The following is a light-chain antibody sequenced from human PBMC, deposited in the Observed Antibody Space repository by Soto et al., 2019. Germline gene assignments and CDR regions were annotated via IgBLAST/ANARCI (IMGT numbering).Light chain of an antibody. J-gene: IGKJ4*01. V-gene: IGKV1-9*01. CDR3: QQLNSYPLT. CDR2: AAS. CDR1: QGISSY. Sequence: DIQLTQSPSFLSASVGDRVTITCRASQGISSYLAWYQQKPGKAPKLLIYAASTLQCGVPSRFSGSGSGAEFTLTISSLQPDDFATYYCQQLNSYPLTFGGGTKVDIK.